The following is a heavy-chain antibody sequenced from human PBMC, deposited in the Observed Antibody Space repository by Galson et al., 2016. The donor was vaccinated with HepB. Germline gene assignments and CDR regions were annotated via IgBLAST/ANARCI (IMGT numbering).Heavy chain of an antibody. D-gene: IGHD4-17*01. CDR1: GYNFATYW. CDR3: AGAVNGDFRWGV. J-gene: IGHJ6*02. Sequence: QSGAEVKKPGESLKISCKGSGYNFATYWIGWVRQMPGKGLEWMAIMHVADSHTKYSPSFQGQVSISADKSISTAYMRWSSLQASDTAIYYCAGAVNGDFRWGVWGQGTTVTASS. CDR2: MHVADSHT. V-gene: IGHV5-51*01.